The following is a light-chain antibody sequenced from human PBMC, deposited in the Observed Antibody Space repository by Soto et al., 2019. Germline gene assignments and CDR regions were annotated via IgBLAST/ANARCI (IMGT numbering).Light chain of an antibody. CDR3: QQYNSQWT. CDR2: KAS. J-gene: IGKJ1*01. V-gene: IGKV1-5*03. Sequence: DLRMTPNNYTPSSSVGGRVTIPCRASQSISSWLAWYQQKPGRAPKLLIYKASSLESGVPSRFSGSGSGTEFTLTISSLQPDDFATYYCQQYNSQWTFGQGTNVAI. CDR1: QSISSW.